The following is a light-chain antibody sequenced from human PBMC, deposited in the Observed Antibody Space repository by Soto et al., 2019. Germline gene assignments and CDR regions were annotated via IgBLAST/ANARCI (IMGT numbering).Light chain of an antibody. V-gene: IGKV3-20*01. Sequence: EIVLTQSPGTLSLSPGERATISCRASRTVDSTYLAWYQQKPGQAPRLLIYAVSTRATGIPDRFSGSGSGTDFTLTISRLEPEDFAVYHCQQYVGSSRTFGQGTKV. J-gene: IGKJ1*01. CDR2: AVS. CDR3: QQYVGSSRT. CDR1: RTVDSTY.